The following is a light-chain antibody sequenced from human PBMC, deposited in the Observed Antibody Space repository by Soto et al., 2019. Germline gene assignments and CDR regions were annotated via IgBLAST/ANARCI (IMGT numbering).Light chain of an antibody. CDR3: SSYTSSNTYV. CDR1: SSDVGGYNY. CDR2: HVS. J-gene: IGLJ1*01. Sequence: QSVLTQPASVSGSPGQSITISCTGTSSDVGGYNYVSWYQQHPGKAPMLMIYHVSNRPSGVSNRFSGSKSANTASLTISGLQAEDEADSYCSSYTSSNTYVFGSGTKVTVL. V-gene: IGLV2-14*03.